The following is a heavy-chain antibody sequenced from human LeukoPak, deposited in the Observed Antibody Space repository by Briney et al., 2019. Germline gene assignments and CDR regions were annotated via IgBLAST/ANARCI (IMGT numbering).Heavy chain of an antibody. D-gene: IGHD1-1*01. J-gene: IGHJ3*02. CDR1: GGTFSSYA. V-gene: IGHV1-69*13. CDR2: IIPIFGTA. Sequence: SVTVSCTASGGTFSSYAISWVRQAPGQGLEWMGGIIPIFGTANYAQKFQGRVTITADESTSTAYMELSSLRSEDTAVYYCARAGPWSDSSVAFDIWGQGTMVTVSS. CDR3: ARAGPWSDSSVAFDI.